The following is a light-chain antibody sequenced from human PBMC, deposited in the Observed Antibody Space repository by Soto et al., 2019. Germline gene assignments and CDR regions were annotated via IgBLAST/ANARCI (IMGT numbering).Light chain of an antibody. CDR1: QTVRNNF. CDR3: QQYSSSSRT. J-gene: IGKJ1*01. V-gene: IGKV3-20*01. CDR2: VAS. Sequence: EIVLTQSPGTLSLSPGERATLSCRTSQTVRNNFLAWYQQKPGQAPRLLISVASSRATGIPDRFSGSGSGTDFSLTISRLEPEDFAVYYCQQYSSSSRTFGQGTKVDIK.